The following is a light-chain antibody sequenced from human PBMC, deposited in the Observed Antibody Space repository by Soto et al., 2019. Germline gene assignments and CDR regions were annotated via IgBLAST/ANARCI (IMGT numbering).Light chain of an antibody. J-gene: IGKJ1*01. CDR3: HQFHTSPRPWA. Sequence: EIVLTQSPGTLSLSPGERATLSCRASQSISINYLAWYQQRPGQAPRLLIHGASSRATGIPDRFSGSGSGTDFTLTLSRLEPEDFAMYYCHQFHTSPRPWAFGQGTKVEIK. V-gene: IGKV3-20*01. CDR2: GAS. CDR1: QSISINY.